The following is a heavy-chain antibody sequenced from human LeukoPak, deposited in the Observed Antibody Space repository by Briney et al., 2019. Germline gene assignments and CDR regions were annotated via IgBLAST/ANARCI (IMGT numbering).Heavy chain of an antibody. CDR3: AKDLSGSGPIMKNDAFDI. V-gene: IGHV3-30*02. J-gene: IGHJ3*02. CDR1: GFTFSSYG. CDR2: IRYDGSNK. D-gene: IGHD3-10*01. Sequence: GGSLRLSCAASGFTFSSYGMHWVRQAPGKGLEWVAFIRYDGSNKYYADSVKGRFTISRDNSKNTLYLQMNSLRAEDTAVYYCAKDLSGSGPIMKNDAFDIWGQGTMVTVSS.